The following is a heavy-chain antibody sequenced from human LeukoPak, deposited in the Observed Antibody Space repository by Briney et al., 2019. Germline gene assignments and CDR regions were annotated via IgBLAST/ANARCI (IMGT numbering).Heavy chain of an antibody. Sequence: SQTLSLTCAISGDSVSSNSATWNWIRQSPSRGLEWLGRTYYTSKWYNDYAVSVKSRITISPDTSKNQISLQLNSVTPEDTAVYYCARAGSSSWYGYYYYYGMDVWGQGTTVTVSS. CDR3: ARAGSSSWYGYYYYYGMDV. CDR2: TYYTSKWYN. CDR1: GDSVSSNSAT. D-gene: IGHD6-13*01. J-gene: IGHJ6*02. V-gene: IGHV6-1*01.